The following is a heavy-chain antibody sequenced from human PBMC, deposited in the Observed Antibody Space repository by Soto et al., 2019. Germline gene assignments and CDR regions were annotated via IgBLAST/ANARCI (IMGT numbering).Heavy chain of an antibody. D-gene: IGHD3-3*01. CDR1: GGSISSGDYY. V-gene: IGHV4-30-4*01. J-gene: IGHJ5*02. Sequence: PSETLSLTCTVSGGSISSGDYYWSWIRQPPGKGLEWIGYIYYSGSTYYNPSLKSRVTISVDTSKNQFSLKLSSVTAADTAVYYCARASWSVYFLADKMFDPWGQGTLVTVSS. CDR3: ARASWSVYFLADKMFDP. CDR2: IYYSGST.